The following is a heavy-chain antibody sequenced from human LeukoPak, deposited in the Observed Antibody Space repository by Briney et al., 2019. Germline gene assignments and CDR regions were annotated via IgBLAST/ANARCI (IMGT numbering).Heavy chain of an antibody. CDR3: ARGVTMIVVVIHDWYFDL. J-gene: IGHJ2*01. V-gene: IGHV4-30-2*03. CDR1: GGSISSSGYS. Sequence: PSQTLSLTCAVSGGSISSSGYSWSWIRQPPGKGLEWIGSIYYTRSTYYNPSLKSRVTISVDTSKNQFSLKLTSVTAADTAVYYCARGVTMIVVVIHDWYFDLWGRGTLVTVSS. D-gene: IGHD3-22*01. CDR2: IYYTRST.